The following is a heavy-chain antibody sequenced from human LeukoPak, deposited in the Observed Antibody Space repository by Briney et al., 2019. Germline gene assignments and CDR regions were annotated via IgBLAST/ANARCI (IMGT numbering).Heavy chain of an antibody. Sequence: GGSLRLSCAASGFTVSSNYMSWVRQAPGKGLEWVSVIYSGGSTYYADSVKGRFTISRDNAKNSLYLQMNSLRAEDTAVYYCARDGDSSSWSYYFDYWGQGTLVTVSS. CDR3: ARDGDSSSWSYYFDY. J-gene: IGHJ4*02. V-gene: IGHV3-53*01. CDR1: GFTVSSNY. D-gene: IGHD6-13*01. CDR2: IYSGGST.